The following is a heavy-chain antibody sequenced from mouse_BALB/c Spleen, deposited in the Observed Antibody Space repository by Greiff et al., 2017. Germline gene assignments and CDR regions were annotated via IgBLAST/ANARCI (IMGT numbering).Heavy chain of an antibody. V-gene: IGHV2-9-2*01. D-gene: IGHD2-2*01. CDR3: VRDGLNYFDY. CDR1: GFSLTSYD. Sequence: VQLVESGPGLVAPSQSLSITCTVSGFSLTSYDISWIRQPPGKGLEWLGVIWTGGGTNYNSAFMSRLSISKDNSKSQVFLKMNSLQTDDTAIYYCVRDGLNYFDYWGQGTTLTVSS. J-gene: IGHJ2*01. CDR2: IWTGGGT.